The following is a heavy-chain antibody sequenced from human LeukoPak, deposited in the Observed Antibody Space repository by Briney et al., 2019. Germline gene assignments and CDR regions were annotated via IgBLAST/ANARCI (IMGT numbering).Heavy chain of an antibody. CDR2: ISGSGGTT. V-gene: IGHV3-23*01. Sequence: GGSLRLSCAASGFTFSNHAMSWVRQAPGKGLEWVSTISGSGGTTYYADSVKGRFTISRDNSKNTLYLQMNSLRAEDTGVYYCAKRSAESSGYFDYWGQGTLVTVSS. CDR3: AKRSAESSGYFDY. CDR1: GFTFSNHA. J-gene: IGHJ4*02. D-gene: IGHD6-19*01.